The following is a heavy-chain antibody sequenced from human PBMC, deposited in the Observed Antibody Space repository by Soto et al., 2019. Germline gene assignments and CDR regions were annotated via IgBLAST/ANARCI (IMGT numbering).Heavy chain of an antibody. CDR3: AKDTIGYDFFDY. CDR2: MSGTSGKT. V-gene: IGHV3-23*01. CDR1: GFSFSSYA. J-gene: IGHJ4*02. D-gene: IGHD5-12*01. Sequence: EVQLLESGGGLVQPGGSLRLSCAASGFSFSSYAMSWVRQAPGKGLEWVSAMSGTSGKTYYADSVKGRFTISRDNSKNTLYLQINSLRAEDTAVYDCAKDTIGYDFFDYWGQGTLVTVSS.